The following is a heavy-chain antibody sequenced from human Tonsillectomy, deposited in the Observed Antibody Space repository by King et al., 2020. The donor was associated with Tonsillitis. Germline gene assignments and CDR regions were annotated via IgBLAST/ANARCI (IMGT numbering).Heavy chain of an antibody. CDR2: IAYDGSNK. CDR1: GFTFSSYG. J-gene: IGHJ4*02. CDR3: AKEEVGFDY. V-gene: IGHV3-30*18. Sequence: VQLVESGGGVVQPGRSLRLSCAASGFTFSSYGMHWVRQAPGKGLEWVAVIAYDGSNKKYADSVKGRFTISRDNSKNTLYLQMNSLRVEVTAVYYCAKEEVGFDYWGQGTLVTVSS.